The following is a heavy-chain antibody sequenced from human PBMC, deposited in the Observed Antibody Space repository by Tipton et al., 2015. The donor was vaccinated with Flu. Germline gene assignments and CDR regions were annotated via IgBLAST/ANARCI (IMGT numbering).Heavy chain of an antibody. V-gene: IGHV4-39*07. CDR3: ARSPSYSGSGVYPYYFDD. CDR2: IYYSGST. Sequence: TLSLTCTVSGGSISSYTYYWGWIRQSPGTGLEWIGSIYYSGSTYYNPSLKSRVTMSIDTSKNQFSLKLTSVTAADTAVYYCARSPSYSGSGVYPYYFDDWGLGTLVTVSS. D-gene: IGHD3-10*01. CDR1: GGSISSYTYY. J-gene: IGHJ4*02.